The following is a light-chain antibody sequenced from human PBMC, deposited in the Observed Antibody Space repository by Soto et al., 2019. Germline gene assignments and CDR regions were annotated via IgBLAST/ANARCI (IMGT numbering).Light chain of an antibody. CDR3: QQYNSYSSFT. J-gene: IGKJ2*01. CDR2: DAS. Sequence: DIQMPQSPSTLSASVGDRVTITCRASKSISSWLAWYQQKPGKAPKVLIYDASSLESGVPSRFSGSGSGTEFSLTISSLEPADFAAYYCQQYNSYSSFTFGQGTKLEIK. CDR1: KSISSW. V-gene: IGKV1-5*01.